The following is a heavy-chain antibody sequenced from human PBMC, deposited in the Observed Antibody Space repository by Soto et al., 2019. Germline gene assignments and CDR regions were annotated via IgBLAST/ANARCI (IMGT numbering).Heavy chain of an antibody. V-gene: IGHV6-1*01. Sequence: SQNLSLTCAISGDSVSSNSAAWNWIRQSQSRDLEWMGRTYYRSKWYNDYEVSVKSRITINPDTSKNQFSLQLNSVTLEDTAVYYCAREALLGMDVWGQGTTVTVSS. CDR1: GDSVSSNSAA. D-gene: IGHD2-21*01. CDR2: TYYRSKWYN. CDR3: AREALLGMDV. J-gene: IGHJ6*02.